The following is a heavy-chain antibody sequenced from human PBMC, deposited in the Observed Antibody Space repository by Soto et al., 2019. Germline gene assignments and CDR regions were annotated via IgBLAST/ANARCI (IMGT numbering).Heavy chain of an antibody. CDR1: GYTITSYA. V-gene: IGHV1-18*01. CDR2: INAGNGNT. Sequence: ASVKVSCKASGYTITSYAMHWVRQAPGQRLEWMGWINAGNGNTNYAQKLQGRVTMTTDTSTSTAYMELRSLRSDDTAVYYCARDMIVFGVVILYDYWGQGTLVTVSS. J-gene: IGHJ4*02. D-gene: IGHD3-3*01. CDR3: ARDMIVFGVVILYDY.